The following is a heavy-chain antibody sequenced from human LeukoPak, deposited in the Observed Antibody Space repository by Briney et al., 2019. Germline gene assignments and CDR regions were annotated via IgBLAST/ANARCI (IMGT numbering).Heavy chain of an antibody. D-gene: IGHD5-12*01. CDR2: IKQDGSEK. Sequence: GGSLRLSCAASGFTFSSYWMSWVRQAPGKGLEWVANIKQDGSEKYYVDSVKGRFTISRDNVKNSLYLQMNSLRAEDTAVYYCARAFSGYYFDYWGQGTLVTVSS. CDR1: GFTFSSYW. CDR3: ARAFSGYYFDY. V-gene: IGHV3-7*05. J-gene: IGHJ4*02.